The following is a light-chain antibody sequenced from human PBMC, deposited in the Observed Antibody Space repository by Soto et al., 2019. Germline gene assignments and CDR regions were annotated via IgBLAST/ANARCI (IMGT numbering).Light chain of an antibody. V-gene: IGKV3-20*01. Sequence: EIVLTQSPGTLSLSPGERATLSCRASQSVSSSYLAWYQHKPGQAPRLLIYGASSRATGIPGRFSGSGSGTDFTLTISRLEPEDFAVYYCQQYGSSPALTFGGGTKVEIK. CDR3: QQYGSSPALT. CDR2: GAS. CDR1: QSVSSSY. J-gene: IGKJ4*01.